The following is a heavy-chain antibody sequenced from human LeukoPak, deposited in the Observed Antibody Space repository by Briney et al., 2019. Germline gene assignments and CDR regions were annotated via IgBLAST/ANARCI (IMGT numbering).Heavy chain of an antibody. D-gene: IGHD6-13*01. CDR3: AKGRYTSSWYNFDY. V-gene: IGHV3-23*01. J-gene: IGHJ4*02. Sequence: GGSLRLSCVVSGITLSNYGMSWVRQTPAKGLEWVSAISGRDGSTYYADSVNGRFTISRDNSKDTLYLQMNSLRAEDTAVYYCAKGRYTSSWYNFDYWGQGTLVTVSS. CDR2: ISGRDGST. CDR1: GITLSNYG.